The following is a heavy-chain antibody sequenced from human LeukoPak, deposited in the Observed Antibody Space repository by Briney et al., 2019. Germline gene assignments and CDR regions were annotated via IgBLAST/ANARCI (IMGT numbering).Heavy chain of an antibody. CDR3: ARVGGSIVVVPLYGMDV. Sequence: GESLKISCKASGYTFTSYGIRWVRQAPGQGLEWMGWISAYNGNTNYAQKLQGRVTMTTDTSTSTAYMELRSLRSDDTAVYYCARVGGSIVVVPLYGMDVWGQGTTVTVSS. CDR1: GYTFTSYG. V-gene: IGHV1-18*01. CDR2: ISAYNGNT. J-gene: IGHJ6*02. D-gene: IGHD2-2*01.